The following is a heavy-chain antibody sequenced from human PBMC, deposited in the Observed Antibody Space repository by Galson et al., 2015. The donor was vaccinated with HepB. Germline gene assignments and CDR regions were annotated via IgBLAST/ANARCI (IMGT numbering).Heavy chain of an antibody. CDR1: GFTFSSYG. V-gene: IGHV3-30*02. J-gene: IGHJ4*02. D-gene: IGHD6-19*01. CDR2: IRYDGSNK. CDR3: AKGRVGDVYSSGWPTPPDY. Sequence: SLRLSCAASGFTFSSYGMHWVRQAPGKGLEWVAFIRYDGSNKYYADSVKGRFTISRDNSKNTLYLQMNSLRAEDTAVYYCAKGRVGDVYSSGWPTPPDYWGQGTLVTVSS.